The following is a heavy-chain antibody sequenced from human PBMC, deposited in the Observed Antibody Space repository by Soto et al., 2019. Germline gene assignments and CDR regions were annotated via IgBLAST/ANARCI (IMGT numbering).Heavy chain of an antibody. Sequence: QVQLQESGPGLVKPSETLSLTCTVSGCSISSYYWSWIRQPPGKGLEWIGYIYYSGSTNYNPSLKCRVTIPVGTSIDEFSWKMSSVTDADTAVYYCARMLDLKTHPVRWLRTYLLDYCGQGTLVTVSS. V-gene: IGHV4-59*08. J-gene: IGHJ4*02. CDR3: ARMLDLKTHPVRWLRTYLLDY. D-gene: IGHD4-17*01. CDR2: IYYSGST. CDR1: GCSISSYY.